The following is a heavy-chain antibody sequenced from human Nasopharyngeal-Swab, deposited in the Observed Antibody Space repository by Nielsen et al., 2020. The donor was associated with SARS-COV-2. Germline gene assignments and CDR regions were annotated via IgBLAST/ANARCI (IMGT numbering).Heavy chain of an antibody. J-gene: IGHJ6*02. CDR2: ISSNGGST. Sequence: GGSLRLSCAASGFTFSSYWMHWVRQAPGKGLEYVSAISSNGGSTYYADSVKGRFTISRDNSKNTLYLQMSSLRAEDTAVYYCVKAGLGFRIAAAETGIAVAGTVGGYGMDVWGQGTTVTVSS. CDR1: GFTFSSYW. CDR3: VKAGLGFRIAAAETGIAVAGTVGGYGMDV. V-gene: IGHV3-64D*06. D-gene: IGHD6-19*01.